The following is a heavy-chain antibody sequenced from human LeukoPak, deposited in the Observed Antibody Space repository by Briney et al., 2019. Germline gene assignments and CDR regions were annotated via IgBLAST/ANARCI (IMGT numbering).Heavy chain of an antibody. CDR2: ISESGTKT. CDR3: AEGQVFPYYGMDV. Sequence: GGSLRLSCAASGFTFRNHVTTWVRQAPGEGLEWVSGISESGTKTNYAASVKGRFTISRDNSKNTLYLQMNSLRAEDTAVYYCAEGQVFPYYGMDVWGQGTTVTVSS. V-gene: IGHV3-23*01. J-gene: IGHJ6*02. D-gene: IGHD2-21*01. CDR1: GFTFRNHV.